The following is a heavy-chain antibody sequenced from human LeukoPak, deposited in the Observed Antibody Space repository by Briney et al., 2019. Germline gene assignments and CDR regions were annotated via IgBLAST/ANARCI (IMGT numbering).Heavy chain of an antibody. CDR3: AREDLVEQLGENWFDP. D-gene: IGHD6-6*01. Sequence: PSETLSLTCTVSGGSISSYYWSWIRQPAGKGLEWIGRIYTSGSTNYNPSLKSRVTMSVDTSKNQFSLKLSSVPAADPAVYYCAREDLVEQLGENWFDPWGQGTLVTVSS. CDR2: IYTSGST. V-gene: IGHV4-4*07. CDR1: GGSISSYY. J-gene: IGHJ5*02.